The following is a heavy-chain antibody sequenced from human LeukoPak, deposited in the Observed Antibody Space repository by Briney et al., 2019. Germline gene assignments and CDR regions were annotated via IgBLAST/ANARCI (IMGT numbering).Heavy chain of an antibody. CDR1: GYTFTSYD. Sequence: ASVKVSCKASGYTFTSYDINGVRQATGQGLEWMVWMNPNSGNTGYAQKFQGRVTMTRNTSISTAYMELSSLRSEDTAVYYCARGCSSTSCYNTYWGQGTLVTVSS. CDR3: ARGCSSTSCYNTY. J-gene: IGHJ4*02. CDR2: MNPNSGNT. D-gene: IGHD2-2*02. V-gene: IGHV1-8*01.